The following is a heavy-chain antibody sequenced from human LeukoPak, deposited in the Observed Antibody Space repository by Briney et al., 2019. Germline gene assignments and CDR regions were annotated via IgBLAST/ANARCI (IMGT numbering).Heavy chain of an antibody. Sequence: PGRSLRLSCAASGFTFSSYGMHWVRQAPGKGLEWVAVISYDGSNKYYADSVKGRFTISRDNSKNTLYLQMNSLRAADTAVYYCAREFGPADQDKEETDYWGQGTLVTVSS. CDR3: AREFGPADQDKEETDY. D-gene: IGHD3-10*01. CDR1: GFTFSSYG. CDR2: ISYDGSNK. J-gene: IGHJ4*02. V-gene: IGHV3-30*03.